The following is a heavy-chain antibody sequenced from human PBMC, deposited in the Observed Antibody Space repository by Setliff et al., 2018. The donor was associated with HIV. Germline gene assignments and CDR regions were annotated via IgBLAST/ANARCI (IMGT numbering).Heavy chain of an antibody. CDR3: ARGWGHDGFDF. CDR2: INHSGGT. D-gene: IGHD7-27*01. J-gene: IGHJ3*01. Sequence: KLRETLSLTCAVYGRSFSGYYWNWIRQSPGKGLEWIGEINHSGGTNYNPSLKSRVTMSIDTSKNQFSLNVSSVTAADTAVYYCARGWGHDGFDFWGQGTMVT. V-gene: IGHV4-34*01. CDR1: GRSFSGYY.